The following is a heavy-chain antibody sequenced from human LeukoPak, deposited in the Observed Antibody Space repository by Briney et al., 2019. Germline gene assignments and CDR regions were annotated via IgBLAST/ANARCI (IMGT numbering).Heavy chain of an antibody. D-gene: IGHD3-3*01. CDR2: IYTSGST. Sequence: PSQTLSLTCTVSGGSISSGSYYWSWIRQPAGKGLEWIGRIYTSGSTNYNPSLKSRVTISVDTSKNQFSLKLSSVTAADTAVYYCARSVGEWLLDDWGQRTLVTVSS. CDR1: GGSISSGSYY. CDR3: ARSVGEWLLDD. V-gene: IGHV4-61*02. J-gene: IGHJ4*02.